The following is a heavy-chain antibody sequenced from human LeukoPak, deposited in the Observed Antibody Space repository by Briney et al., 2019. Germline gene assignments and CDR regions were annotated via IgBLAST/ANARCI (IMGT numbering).Heavy chain of an antibody. CDR2: TWSDGSNK. J-gene: IGHJ4*02. CDR1: GFTFSNYA. CDR3: ARDQNIVVVPAAISDY. D-gene: IGHD2-2*02. Sequence: PGTSLRLSCAASGFTFSNYAMHWVRQAPGKGLEWVALTWSDGSNKYYGDSVKDRFTISRDNSKNMLYLHMNSLRVEDTAVYYCARDQNIVVVPAAISDYWGQGTLVTVSS. V-gene: IGHV3-33*01.